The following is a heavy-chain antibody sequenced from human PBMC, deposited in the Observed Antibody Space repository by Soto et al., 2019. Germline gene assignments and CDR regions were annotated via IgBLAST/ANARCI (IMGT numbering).Heavy chain of an antibody. CDR2: VSFDGSNK. J-gene: IGHJ4*02. D-gene: IGHD1-20*01. Sequence: QVQLVESGGGVVQPGRSLRLSCAASGFTFSTHAMHWVRQAPGKGLECVAIVSFDGSNKYYADSVKGRFTISRDNSKNALYLQMSGLTPEDPAVYFCARGQTGITTNGGGGIDHWGQGTLVTVSS. V-gene: IGHV3-30-3*01. CDR3: ARGQTGITTNGGGGIDH. CDR1: GFTFSTHA.